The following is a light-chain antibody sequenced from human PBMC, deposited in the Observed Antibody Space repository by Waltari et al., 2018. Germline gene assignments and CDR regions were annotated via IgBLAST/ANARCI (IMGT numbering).Light chain of an antibody. CDR3: QQYNKGLDT. J-gene: IGKJ2*01. Sequence: EIVMTQSPPTLSVSPREGATLPCSASQSVTSLAWYQQKPGHAPRLLIYGASTRASGIPARFSGSGSGTEFTLTISSLQSEDLAVYYCQQYNKGLDTFGQGTKLEIK. CDR2: GAS. CDR1: QSVTS. V-gene: IGKV3-15*01.